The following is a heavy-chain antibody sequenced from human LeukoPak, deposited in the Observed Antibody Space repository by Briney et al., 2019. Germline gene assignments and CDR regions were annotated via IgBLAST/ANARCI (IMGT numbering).Heavy chain of an antibody. J-gene: IGHJ4*02. D-gene: IGHD5-24*01. Sequence: SETLSLTCTVSGGSISSYYWSWIRQPPGKGLEWIGYIYYSGGTSYNPSLKSRVSISVDTSKNQFSLKLTSVTAADTAVYYCARVNYYFDYWGQGTLVTVSS. CDR3: ARVNYYFDY. V-gene: IGHV4-30-4*08. CDR1: GGSISSYY. CDR2: IYYSGGT.